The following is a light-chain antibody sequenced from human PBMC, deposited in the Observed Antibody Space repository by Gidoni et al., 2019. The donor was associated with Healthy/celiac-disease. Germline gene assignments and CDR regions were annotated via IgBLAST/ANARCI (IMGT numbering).Light chain of an antibody. CDR1: QDISNY. CDR3: QQYDNALFT. Sequence: DIQMTQSPSSLSASVGDRVTITCQASQDISNYLNWYQQKPGKAPKLLIYDASNLETGVPSRFSGSGSGTDFTFTISSLQPEDIATYYCQQYDNALFTFGPXTKVDIK. CDR2: DAS. J-gene: IGKJ3*01. V-gene: IGKV1-33*01.